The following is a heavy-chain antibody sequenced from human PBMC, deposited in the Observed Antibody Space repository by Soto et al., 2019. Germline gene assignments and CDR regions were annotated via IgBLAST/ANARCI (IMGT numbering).Heavy chain of an antibody. CDR2: VSWNSANI. Sequence: EVQLVESGGGLVQPGRALKLSCTASGFTSDDYAMHWVRQAPGKGLEWVSGVSWNSANIGYADSVKGRFTISRDDAKNSLHLQMNSLKSEDTALYYGARFRLRYEGDGVAIWGQGTMVTVSS. J-gene: IGHJ3*02. CDR1: GFTSDDYA. V-gene: IGHV3-9*02. CDR3: ARFRLRYEGDGVAI. D-gene: IGHD3-3*01.